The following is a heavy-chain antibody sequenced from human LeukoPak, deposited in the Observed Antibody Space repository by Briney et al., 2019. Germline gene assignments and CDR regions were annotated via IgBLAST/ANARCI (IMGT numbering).Heavy chain of an antibody. V-gene: IGHV4-4*07. D-gene: IGHD3-10*01. CDR2: IYTSGST. CDR1: GGSINTYY. Sequence: PSETLSLTCTVSGGSINTYYWSWLRQSAGKGLEWIGRIYTSGSTNYSPSLKSRVTMSVDTSENQFSLKLSSVTAADTAVYYCAGLFYGSGSRYFDSWGQGTLVTVSS. CDR3: AGLFYGSGSRYFDS. J-gene: IGHJ4*02.